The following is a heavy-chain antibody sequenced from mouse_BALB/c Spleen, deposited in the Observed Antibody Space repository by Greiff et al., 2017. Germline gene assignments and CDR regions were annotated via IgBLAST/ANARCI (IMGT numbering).Heavy chain of an antibody. CDR2: IDPANGNT. D-gene: IGHD1-1*01. CDR1: GFNIKDTY. CDR3: AGRHYGSSYEAWFAY. V-gene: IGHV14-3*02. J-gene: IGHJ3*01. Sequence: VQLQQSGAELVKPGASVKLSCTASGFNIKDTYMHWVKQRPEQGLEWIGRIDPANGNTKYDPKFQGKATITADTSSNTAYLQLSSLTSEDTAVYYCAGRHYGSSYEAWFAYWGQGTLVTVSA.